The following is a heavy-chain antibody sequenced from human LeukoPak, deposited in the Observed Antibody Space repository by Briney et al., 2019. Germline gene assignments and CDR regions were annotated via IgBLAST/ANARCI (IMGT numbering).Heavy chain of an antibody. CDR3: ARSRFRDSSGWVFDY. CDR2: INPNSGGT. CDR1: GYTFTGYY. J-gene: IGHJ4*02. D-gene: IGHD6-19*01. Sequence: ASEKVSCKASGYTFTGYYMHWVRQAPGQGLEWMGWINPNSGGTNYAQKFQGRVTMTRDTSISTAYMELSRLGSDDTAVYYCARSRFRDSSGWVFDYWGQGTLVTVSS. V-gene: IGHV1-2*02.